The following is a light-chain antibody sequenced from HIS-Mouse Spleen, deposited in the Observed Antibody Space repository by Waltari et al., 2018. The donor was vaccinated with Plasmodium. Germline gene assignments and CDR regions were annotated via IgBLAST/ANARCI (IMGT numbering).Light chain of an antibody. CDR3: SSYAGSNNLV. Sequence: QSALTQPPSASGSPGQSVTISCTGTSSDAGGSNYVPCYKQHPGKAPKLMIYEVSKRPSGVPDRFSGSKSGNMASLTVSGLQAEDEADYYCSSYAGSNNLVFGGGTKLTVL. V-gene: IGLV2-8*01. CDR2: EVS. CDR1: SSDAGGSNY. J-gene: IGLJ2*01.